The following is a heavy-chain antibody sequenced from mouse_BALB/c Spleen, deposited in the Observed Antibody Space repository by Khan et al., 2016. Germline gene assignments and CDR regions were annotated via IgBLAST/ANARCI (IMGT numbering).Heavy chain of an antibody. Sequence: EVELVESGGGLVKPGGSLKLSCAASGFTFSDYYMYWVRQTPEQRLEWVATISDGGAYTYSPDRVKGRFTISRDNAKNNLSLQMSRLKYEATSMCYRARTYGNNGYFDVWGAGTTVTVSS. V-gene: IGHV5-4*02. CDR3: ARTYGNNGYFDV. D-gene: IGHD2-1*01. CDR1: GFTFSDYY. J-gene: IGHJ1*01. CDR2: ISDGGAYT.